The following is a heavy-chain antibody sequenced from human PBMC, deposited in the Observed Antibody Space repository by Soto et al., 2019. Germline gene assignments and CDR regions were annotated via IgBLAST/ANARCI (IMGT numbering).Heavy chain of an antibody. CDR1: GFRLSGYE. Sequence: EEILVESGGGFVQPGGSLRLSCAASGFRLSGYEMNWVRQAPGRGLEWVAYISSSGSTIYYADSVKGRFTISRDDANNLLSLQMSSLRGEDKAVYYCTRDGVSSSEAGRNYTGMDVWGQGATVTVSS. D-gene: IGHD6-19*01. V-gene: IGHV3-48*03. CDR3: TRDGVSSSEAGRNYTGMDV. CDR2: ISSSGSTI. J-gene: IGHJ6*02.